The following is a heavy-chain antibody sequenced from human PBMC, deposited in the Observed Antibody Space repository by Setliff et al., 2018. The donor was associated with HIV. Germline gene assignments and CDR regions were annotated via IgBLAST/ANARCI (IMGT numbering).Heavy chain of an antibody. D-gene: IGHD2-15*01. CDR1: GGFFSGYY. J-gene: IGHJ1*01. CDR2: ISHSGST. V-gene: IGHV4-34*01. CDR3: ARARRAGSGPKYFQH. Sequence: SETLSLTCAVYGGFFSGYYWSWIRQPPGKGLEWIGEISHSGSTNYNPSLKSRVTMSVDKSKNRFSLRLSSVTAADTAVYYCARARRAGSGPKYFQHWGQGTLVTVSS.